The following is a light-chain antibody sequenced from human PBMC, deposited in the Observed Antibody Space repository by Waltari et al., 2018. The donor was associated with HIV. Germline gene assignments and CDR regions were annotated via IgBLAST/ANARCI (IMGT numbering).Light chain of an antibody. CDR1: SSDVGGYNY. Sequence: QSALTQPRSVSGSPGQSVTISCTGTSSDVGGYNYVSWYQQYPGKAPKFMIYDVSKRPSWVPDRFSGSKSGNTASLTISGLQAEDEADYYCCSYAGSYTVFGGGTKLTVL. CDR3: CSYAGSYTV. V-gene: IGLV2-11*01. CDR2: DVS. J-gene: IGLJ2*01.